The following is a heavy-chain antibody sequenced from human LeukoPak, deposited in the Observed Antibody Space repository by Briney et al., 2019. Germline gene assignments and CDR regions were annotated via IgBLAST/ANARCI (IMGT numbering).Heavy chain of an antibody. D-gene: IGHD1-26*01. Sequence: PGGSLRLSCAASEFIFDNYAMSWVRQAPGKGLEWVSVISGSGYYSYYADSVKGRFTVSRDNSKTTLYLQMNSLRADDTAVYYCAKGGPTGSNYFDFWGQGTLVTVSS. V-gene: IGHV3-23*01. CDR2: ISGSGYYS. J-gene: IGHJ4*02. CDR3: AKGGPTGSNYFDF. CDR1: EFIFDNYA.